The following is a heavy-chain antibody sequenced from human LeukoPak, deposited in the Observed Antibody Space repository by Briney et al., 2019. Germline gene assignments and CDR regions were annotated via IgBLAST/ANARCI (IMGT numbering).Heavy chain of an antibody. Sequence: ASVKVSCKASGYTFTSYGISWVRQAPGQGLEWMGWISTYNGNTNYAQKLQGRVTMTTDTSTSTAYMELRSLRSDDTAVYYCARAGITMTRRYYYGMDVWGQGTTVTVSS. D-gene: IGHD3-22*01. CDR3: ARAGITMTRRYYYGMDV. CDR1: GYTFTSYG. CDR2: ISTYNGNT. J-gene: IGHJ6*02. V-gene: IGHV1-18*01.